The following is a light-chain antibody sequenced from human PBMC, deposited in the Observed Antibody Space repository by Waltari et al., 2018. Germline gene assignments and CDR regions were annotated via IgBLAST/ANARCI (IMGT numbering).Light chain of an antibody. V-gene: IGLV1-47*01. CDR1: SSKIGSNY. Sequence: QSVLTQPPSASGTPGQKVTIPCNGSSSKIGSNYVYWYQQFPGTAPKLLIFKNNQRPSGVPDRFSDSKSGTSASLAINGLRSEDEADYYCAAWDDSLSGLVLGGGTKVTVL. J-gene: IGLJ3*02. CDR2: KNN. CDR3: AAWDDSLSGLV.